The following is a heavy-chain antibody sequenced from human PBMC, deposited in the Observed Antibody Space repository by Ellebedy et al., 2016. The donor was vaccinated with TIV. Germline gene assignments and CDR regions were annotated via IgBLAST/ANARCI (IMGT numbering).Heavy chain of an antibody. D-gene: IGHD3-3*01. CDR3: VGFGVFNL. CDR1: GFTFSDYW. J-gene: IGHJ5*02. V-gene: IGHV3-48*04. Sequence: GESLKISCAASGFTFSDYWMSWVRQAPGKGLEWVSYICSSSSTIYYADSVKGRFTVSRDNAKDSLYLQMDSLRADDSAVYYCVGFGVFNLWGQGAPVTVSS. CDR2: ICSSSSTI.